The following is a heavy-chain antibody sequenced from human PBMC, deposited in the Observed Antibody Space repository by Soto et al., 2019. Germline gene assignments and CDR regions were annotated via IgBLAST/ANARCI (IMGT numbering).Heavy chain of an antibody. J-gene: IGHJ4*02. CDR1: GFTLDNG. CDR2: IDYSGANT. CDR3: VSWVSAPFDN. V-gene: IGHV3-23*01. Sequence: EVQVLESGGALVQPGGSLRLSCAASGFTLDNGMTWVRQAPGKGLEWISTIDYSGANTHYADSVKGRFTISRDKSRNTVALQMSNLRAEDTALYYCVSWVSAPFDNWGQGTLVTVSS. D-gene: IGHD2-8*01.